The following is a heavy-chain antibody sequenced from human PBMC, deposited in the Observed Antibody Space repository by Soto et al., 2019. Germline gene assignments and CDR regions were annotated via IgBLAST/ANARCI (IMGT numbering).Heavy chain of an antibody. CDR1: GFTFSSYA. Sequence: QVQLVESGGGVVQPGRSLRLSCAASGFTFSSYAMHWVHQAPGKGLEWVAVISYDGSNKYYADSVKGRFTISRDNSKNTLYLQMNSLRAEDTAVYYCARDRGSGSPYAYYFDYWGQGTLVTVSS. CDR3: ARDRGSGSPYAYYFDY. D-gene: IGHD1-26*01. J-gene: IGHJ4*02. CDR2: ISYDGSNK. V-gene: IGHV3-30-3*01.